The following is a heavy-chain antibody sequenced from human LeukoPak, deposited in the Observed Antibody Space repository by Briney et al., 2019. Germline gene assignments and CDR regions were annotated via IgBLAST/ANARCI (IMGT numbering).Heavy chain of an antibody. V-gene: IGHV4-30-2*01. CDR3: AREDTARGNDY. D-gene: IGHD5-18*01. CDR2: IYHSGST. CDR1: GGSISSGGYY. Sequence: SETQSLTCTVSGGSISSGGYYWSWIRQPPGKGLEWIGYIYHSGSTYYNPSLKSRVTISVDRSKNQFSLKLSSVTAADTAVYYCAREDTARGNDYWGQGTLITVSS. J-gene: IGHJ4*02.